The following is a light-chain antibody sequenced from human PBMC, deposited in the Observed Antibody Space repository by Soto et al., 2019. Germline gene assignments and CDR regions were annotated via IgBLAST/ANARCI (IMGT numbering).Light chain of an antibody. CDR1: QTVSRN. J-gene: IGKJ5*01. Sequence: VMTQSPATLSVSQGERATLTCRASQTVSRNLAWYQQRPGQAPRLLIYDISNRAAGVPARFSGSGSETEFTLTIRSLQSEDFAVYFCQQYNNWPSFGQGTRLEIK. CDR3: QQYNNWPS. V-gene: IGKV3-15*01. CDR2: DIS.